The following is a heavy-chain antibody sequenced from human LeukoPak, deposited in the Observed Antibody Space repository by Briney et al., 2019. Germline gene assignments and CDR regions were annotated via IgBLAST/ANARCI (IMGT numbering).Heavy chain of an antibody. D-gene: IGHD3-10*01. Sequence: PGGSLRLSCAASGFTLSSYDMHWVRQAPGKGLEWVAVIWYDGSNKYYADSVKGRFTISRDNSKNTLYLEMNSLRAEDTAVYYCARDQGTMIRGGYYWGQGTLVTVSS. CDR2: IWYDGSNK. J-gene: IGHJ4*02. V-gene: IGHV3-33*01. CDR1: GFTLSSYD. CDR3: ARDQGTMIRGGYY.